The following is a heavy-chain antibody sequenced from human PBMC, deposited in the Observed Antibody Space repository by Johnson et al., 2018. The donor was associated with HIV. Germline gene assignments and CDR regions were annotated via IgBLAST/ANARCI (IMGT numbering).Heavy chain of an antibody. CDR3: VRDDGSDFEAFDI. J-gene: IGHJ3*02. D-gene: IGHD2-21*01. CDR1: GFSFDDYG. CDR2: IYWNGGRA. Sequence: EQLVESGGGLVQPGRSLRLSCAASGFSFDDYGMSWVRQAPGKGLEWVSTIYWNGGRAAYADSVKGRFTISRDNARKSLYLQMNNLRAEDTAVYYCVRDDGSDFEAFDIWGLGTMVTVSS. V-gene: IGHV3-20*04.